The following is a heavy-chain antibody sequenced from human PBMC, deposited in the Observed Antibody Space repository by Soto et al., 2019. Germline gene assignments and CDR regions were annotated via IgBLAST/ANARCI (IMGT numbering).Heavy chain of an antibody. CDR2: ISSSGSTI. CDR3: ARERAWIQLWPGFDY. Sequence: EVQLVESGGDLVQPGGSLRLSCAASGFTFSSYEMNWVRQAPGKGLEWVSYISSSGSTIYYADSVKGRFTISRDNAKNSLYLQMNSVRAEDTAVYYCARERAWIQLWPGFDYWGQGTLVTVSS. V-gene: IGHV3-48*03. D-gene: IGHD5-18*01. J-gene: IGHJ4*02. CDR1: GFTFSSYE.